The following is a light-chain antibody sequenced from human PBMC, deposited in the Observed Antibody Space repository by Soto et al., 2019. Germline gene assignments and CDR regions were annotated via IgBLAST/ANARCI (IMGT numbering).Light chain of an antibody. Sequence: QSVLTQPPSASGTPGQRVTISCSGSSSNIGSNTVSWYQHLPGTAPKLLIYSNNQRPSGVPDRFSGSKSGTSASLAISELQSEDEADYYCAAWDDTLNGLYVFGTGTKVTVL. V-gene: IGLV1-44*01. CDR3: AAWDDTLNGLYV. J-gene: IGLJ1*01. CDR1: SSNIGSNT. CDR2: SNN.